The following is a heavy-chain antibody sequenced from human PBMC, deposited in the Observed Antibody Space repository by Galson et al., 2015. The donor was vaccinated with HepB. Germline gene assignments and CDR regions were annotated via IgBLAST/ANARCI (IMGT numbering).Heavy chain of an antibody. CDR1: GFTFSDYY. D-gene: IGHD3-10*01. J-gene: IGHJ4*02. Sequence: SLRLSCAASGFTFSDYYMSWIRQAPGKGLEWVSYISSSSSYTNYAGSYTNYADSVKGRFTVSRDNAKNSLYLQMSSLRAEDTAVYYCARVNREGFGNLVPKNWGQGTLVTVSS. CDR3: ARVNREGFGNLVPKN. CDR2: ISSSSSYTNYAGSYT. V-gene: IGHV3-11*05.